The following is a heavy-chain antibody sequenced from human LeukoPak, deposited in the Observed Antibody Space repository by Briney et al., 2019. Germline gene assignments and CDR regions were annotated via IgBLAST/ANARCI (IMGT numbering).Heavy chain of an antibody. CDR2: IIPIFGAA. V-gene: IGHV1-69*05. D-gene: IGHD4-23*01. Sequence: ASVKVSCKASGGTFSSYAISWVRQAPGQGLEWMGGIIPIFGAANYAQKFQGRVTMTRDTSISTAHMELTRLRSDDTAVYYCARAQFGRWELRADYWGQGTLVTVSS. J-gene: IGHJ4*02. CDR3: ARAQFGRWELRADY. CDR1: GGTFSSYA.